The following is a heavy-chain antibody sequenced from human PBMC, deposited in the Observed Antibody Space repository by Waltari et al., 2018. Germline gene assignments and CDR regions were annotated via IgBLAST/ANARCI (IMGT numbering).Heavy chain of an antibody. D-gene: IGHD1-26*01. J-gene: IGHJ5*02. V-gene: IGHV3-74*01. CDR3: ARGPYSGSFT. Sequence: EVQLVESGGGLVQPGVSLRLSCVPSGFIFSSYWMSWVRQAQGKGLVWVSRINSDGSSISYLDSVKGRFTISRDNAKNTLYLQMNSLRAEDTAVYYCARGPYSGSFTWGQGTLVTVSS. CDR2: INSDGSSI. CDR1: GFIFSSYW.